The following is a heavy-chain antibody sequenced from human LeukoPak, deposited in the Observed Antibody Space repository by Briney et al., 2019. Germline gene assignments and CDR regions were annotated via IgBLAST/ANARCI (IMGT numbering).Heavy chain of an antibody. CDR3: MRTYCSSTSCHYFDY. J-gene: IGHJ4*02. Sequence: PSETLSLTCAVSGASISSTNRWSWARQPPGKGLEWIGEIYHAGTTNYNPSLESRVTISVDNSRNQFSLKLTSVTAADTAVYYCMRTYCSSTSCHYFDYWGQGTLVTVSS. V-gene: IGHV4-4*02. D-gene: IGHD2-2*01. CDR1: GASISSTNR. CDR2: IYHAGTT.